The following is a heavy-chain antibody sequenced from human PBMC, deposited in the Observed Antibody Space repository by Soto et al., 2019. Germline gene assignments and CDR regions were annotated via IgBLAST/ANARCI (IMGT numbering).Heavy chain of an antibody. J-gene: IGHJ4*02. CDR1: GFTFSSYG. V-gene: IGHV3-33*01. Sequence: QVQLVESGGGVVQPGRSLRLSCAASGFTFSSYGMHWVRQAPGKGLEWVAVIWYDGSNKYYADSVKGRFTISRDNSKNTLYLQMNGLRAEDTAVYYCARDSYYYDSSGYYSQVDYWGQGTLVTVSS. CDR3: ARDSYYYDSSGYYSQVDY. CDR2: IWYDGSNK. D-gene: IGHD3-22*01.